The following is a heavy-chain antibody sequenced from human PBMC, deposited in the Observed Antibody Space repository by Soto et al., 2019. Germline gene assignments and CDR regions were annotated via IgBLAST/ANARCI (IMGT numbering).Heavy chain of an antibody. CDR2: MNEDGSER. CDR1: GFSFSSAW. Sequence: EVQLVESGGVLVQPGGSLRLSCAVSGFSFSSAWMTWIRQASGKGLERVAIMNEDGSERYYVDSVKGRFTISRDNAKNALFLQMNSLRVEDTAVYFCARDRAYSRFDYWGQGSLVTVSS. V-gene: IGHV3-7*03. CDR3: ARDRAYSRFDY. D-gene: IGHD4-4*01. J-gene: IGHJ4*02.